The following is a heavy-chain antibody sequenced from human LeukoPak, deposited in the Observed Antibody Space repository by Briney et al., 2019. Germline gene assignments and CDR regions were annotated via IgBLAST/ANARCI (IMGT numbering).Heavy chain of an antibody. CDR1: GFTFSIAW. D-gene: IGHD1-26*01. CDR3: ARGPQVGATTLAVGRTGYGMDV. CDR2: IKSKTDGGTT. V-gene: IGHV3-15*01. J-gene: IGHJ6*02. Sequence: GSLRLSCAASGFTFSIAWMSWVRQAPGKXLEWVGRIKSKTDGGTTDYAAPVKGRFTISRDDSKNTLYLQMNSLRAEDTAVYYCARGPQVGATTLAVGRTGYGMDVWGQGTTVTVSS.